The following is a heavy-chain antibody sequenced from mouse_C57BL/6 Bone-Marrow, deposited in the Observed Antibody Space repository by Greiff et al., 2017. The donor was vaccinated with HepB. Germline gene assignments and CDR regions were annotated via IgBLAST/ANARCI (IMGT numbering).Heavy chain of an antibody. CDR1: GFTFSSYT. Sequence: DVQLVESGGGLVKPGGSLKLSCAASGFTFSSYTMSWVRQTPEKRLEWVATISGGGGNTYYPDSVKGRFTISRDNAKNTLYLQMSSLRSEDTALYYCARRIRGAMDYWGQGTSVTVSS. CDR2: ISGGGGNT. D-gene: IGHD2-4*01. CDR3: ARRIRGAMDY. V-gene: IGHV5-9*01. J-gene: IGHJ4*01.